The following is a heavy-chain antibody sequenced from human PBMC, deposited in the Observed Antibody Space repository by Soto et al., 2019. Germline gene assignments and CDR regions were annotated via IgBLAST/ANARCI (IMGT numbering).Heavy chain of an antibody. J-gene: IGHJ4*02. V-gene: IGHV3-48*02. CDR1: GFTLSSYS. CDR3: ARETGLRSSVWSYFFDF. D-gene: IGHD6-19*01. Sequence: EVQLVESGGGLVQPGGSLRLSCAASGFTLSSYSMHWVRQAPGKGLEWVSYISGSGGTIYYADSVKGRFTISRDNAKNSLSVQMNSLRDEDTAVYFCARETGLRSSVWSYFFDFWGQGTLVTVSS. CDR2: ISGSGGTI.